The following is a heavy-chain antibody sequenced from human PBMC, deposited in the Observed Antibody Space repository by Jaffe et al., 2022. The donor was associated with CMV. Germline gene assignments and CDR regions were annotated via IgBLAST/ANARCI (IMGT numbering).Heavy chain of an antibody. V-gene: IGHV3-74*01. D-gene: IGHD4-17*01. CDR3: AILDYGDYDFDY. CDR1: GFTFSSYW. Sequence: EVQLVESGGGLVQPGGSLRLSCAASGFTFSSYWMHWVRQAPGKGLVWVSRINSDGSSTSYADSVKGRFTISRDNAKNTLYLQMNSLRAEDTAVYYCAILDYGDYDFDYWGQGTLVTVSS. J-gene: IGHJ4*02. CDR2: INSDGSST.